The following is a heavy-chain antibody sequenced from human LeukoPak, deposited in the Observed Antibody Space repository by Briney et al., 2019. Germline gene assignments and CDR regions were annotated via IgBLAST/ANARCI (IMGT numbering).Heavy chain of an antibody. Sequence: SETLSLTCAVYGRSFSGYYWSWIRQPPGKGLEWIGSIFNSGSTYYKPSLKSRVTISVDMSRNQFSLKLSSVTAADTAVYYCASGEWLRLDSWGQGTLVTVSS. CDR3: ASGEWLRLDS. CDR2: IFNSGST. V-gene: IGHV4-34*12. D-gene: IGHD5-12*01. J-gene: IGHJ4*02. CDR1: GRSFSGYY.